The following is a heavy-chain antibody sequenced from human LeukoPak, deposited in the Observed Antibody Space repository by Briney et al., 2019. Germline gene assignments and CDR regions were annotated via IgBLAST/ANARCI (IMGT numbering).Heavy chain of an antibody. V-gene: IGHV1-69*13. CDR1: GGTFSSYA. D-gene: IGHD3-10*01. Sequence: SVKVSCKASGGTFSSYAISWVRQAPGQGLEWMGGIIPIFGTANYAQKFQGRVTITADESTSTAYMELSSLRSEDTVVYYCARVMGYGSGGDYWGQGTLVTVSS. CDR3: ARVMGYGSGGDY. CDR2: IIPIFGTA. J-gene: IGHJ4*02.